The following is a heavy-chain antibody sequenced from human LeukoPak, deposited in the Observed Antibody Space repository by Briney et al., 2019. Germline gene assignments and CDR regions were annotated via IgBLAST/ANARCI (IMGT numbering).Heavy chain of an antibody. CDR1: GGSFSGYS. V-gene: IGHV4-34*01. CDR3: ARPRLLYGSGPILI. CDR2: FSHSGYA. Sequence: PSETLSLTCAVSGGSFSGYSWSWIRQSPEKGLEWIGEFSHSGYANYNPSLKSRVTISVDTSKNQFSLKLTSVTAADTAVYYCARPRLLYGSGPILIWGQGTLVTVSS. D-gene: IGHD3-10*01. J-gene: IGHJ4*02.